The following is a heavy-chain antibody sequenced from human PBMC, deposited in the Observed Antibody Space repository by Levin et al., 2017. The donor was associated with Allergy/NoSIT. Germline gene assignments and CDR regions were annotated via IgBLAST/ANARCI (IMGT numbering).Heavy chain of an antibody. V-gene: IGHV6-1*01. Sequence: SETLSLTCAISGDSVSSNSAAWNWIRQSPSRGLEWLGRTYYRSKWYNDYAVSVKSRITINPDTSKNQFSLQLSSVTPEDTAVYYCARGYSGYDPLGYYYYYMDVWGKGTTVTVSS. J-gene: IGHJ6*03. CDR1: GDSVSSNSAA. D-gene: IGHD5-12*01. CDR3: ARGYSGYDPLGYYYYYMDV. CDR2: TYYRSKWYN.